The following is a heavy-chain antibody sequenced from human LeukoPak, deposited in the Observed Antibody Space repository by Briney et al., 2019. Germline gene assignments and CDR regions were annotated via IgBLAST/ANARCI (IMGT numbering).Heavy chain of an antibody. J-gene: IGHJ4*02. CDR3: ARRGYYDSSGYYDFDY. D-gene: IGHD3-22*01. V-gene: IGHV1-3*01. Sequence: GASVKVSCKASGHTFTSYAMHWVRQAPGQRLEWMGWMNAGNGNTKYSQKFQGRVTITRDTSASTAYMELSSLRSEDTAVYYCARRGYYDSSGYYDFDYWGQGTLVTVSS. CDR2: MNAGNGNT. CDR1: GHTFTSYA.